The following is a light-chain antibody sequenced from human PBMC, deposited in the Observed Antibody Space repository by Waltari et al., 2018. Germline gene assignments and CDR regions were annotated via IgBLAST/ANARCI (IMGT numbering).Light chain of an antibody. CDR1: QSVSGSY. V-gene: IGKV3-20*01. Sequence: EIVLTQSPGTLSLSPAERATRSCRASQSVSGSYLAWYQRKPGQAPRLLIYGASSGATGIPVRFSGSGSGTDFTLTISRLEPEDFAVYYCQQYGRSPLTFGGGTKVQIK. CDR3: QQYGRSPLT. J-gene: IGKJ4*01. CDR2: GAS.